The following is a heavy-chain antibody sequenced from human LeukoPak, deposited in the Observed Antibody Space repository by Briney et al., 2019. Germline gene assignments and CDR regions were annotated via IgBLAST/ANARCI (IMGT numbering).Heavy chain of an antibody. J-gene: IGHJ1*01. CDR3: ARDWAPLTGYSSAEYFQH. Sequence: ASVKVSCKASGYTFTSYGISWVRQAPGQGLEWMGWISAYNGNTNYAQKLQGRVTMTTDTSTSPAYMELRSLRSDDTAVYYCARDWAPLTGYSSAEYFQHWGQGTLVTVSS. CDR1: GYTFTSYG. D-gene: IGHD3-9*01. V-gene: IGHV1-18*01. CDR2: ISAYNGNT.